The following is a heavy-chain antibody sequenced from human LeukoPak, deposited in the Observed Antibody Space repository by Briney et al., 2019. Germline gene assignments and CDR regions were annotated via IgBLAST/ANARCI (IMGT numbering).Heavy chain of an antibody. CDR1: RITFSTYG. J-gene: IGHJ5*02. CDR2: VRYDGNNK. V-gene: IGHV3-30*02. CDR3: ARDAWFDP. Sequence: GGSLRLSCAASRITFSTYGMHWVRRAPAKGREWVALVRYDGNNKYYADSVKGRFTISRDNSKNTLYLQMNSLRAEDTAIYYCARDAWFDPWGQGTVVTVSS.